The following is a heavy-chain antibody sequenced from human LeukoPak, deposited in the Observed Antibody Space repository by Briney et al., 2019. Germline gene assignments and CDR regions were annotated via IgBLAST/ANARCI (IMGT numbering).Heavy chain of an antibody. CDR1: GGSISSYY. J-gene: IGHJ4*02. CDR3: ARARGGDFDY. V-gene: IGHV4-59*01. D-gene: IGHD3-10*01. Sequence: SETLSLTCTVSGGSISSYYWSWIRQPPGKGLEWIGYIYYSGSTNYNPSLKSRVTISVDTSKNQFSLKLSSVTAADTAVYCCARARGGDFDYWGQGTLVTVSS. CDR2: IYYSGST.